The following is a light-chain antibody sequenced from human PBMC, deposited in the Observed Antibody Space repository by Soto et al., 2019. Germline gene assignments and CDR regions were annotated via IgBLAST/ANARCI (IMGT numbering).Light chain of an antibody. CDR3: SSYTTSSTLRYV. V-gene: IGLV2-14*03. CDR2: DVS. J-gene: IGLJ1*01. CDR1: SSDVGGYNY. Sequence: QSALTQPASVSGSPGQSITISCTGTSSDVGGYNYVSWYQHHPGKAPKLMIYDVSYRPSGVSNRFSGSKSGNTASLTISGLQAEDEADYYCSSYTTSSTLRYVFGTGTKVTVL.